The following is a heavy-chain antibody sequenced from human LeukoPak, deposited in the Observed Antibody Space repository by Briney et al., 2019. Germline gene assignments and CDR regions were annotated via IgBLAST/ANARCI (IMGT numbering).Heavy chain of an antibody. J-gene: IGHJ6*03. CDR2: INHSGST. Sequence: SETLSLTCGVYGGSFSNYDWNWIRQPPGKGLEWIGEINHSGSTSYNPSLKSRVTISVDTSKNQFSLKLSSVTAADTAVYYCAGGYSYGSTYYYMDVWGKGTTVTISS. CDR1: GGSFSNYD. D-gene: IGHD5-18*01. CDR3: AGGYSYGSTYYYMDV. V-gene: IGHV4-34*01.